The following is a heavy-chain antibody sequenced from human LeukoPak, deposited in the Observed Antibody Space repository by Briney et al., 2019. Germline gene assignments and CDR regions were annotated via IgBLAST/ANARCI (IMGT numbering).Heavy chain of an antibody. CDR2: LSNTGDNT. CDR3: AKATGYLL. V-gene: IGHV3-23*01. CDR1: GFTFSSYA. Sequence: GGSLRLSCAASGFTFSSYAMSWVRQAPGKGLEWVSTLSNTGDNTYYADSVKGRFTISRDNSKNTLYLQMSSLRAEDTAVYYCAKATGYLLWGQGTLVTVSS. J-gene: IGHJ4*02. D-gene: IGHD1-14*01.